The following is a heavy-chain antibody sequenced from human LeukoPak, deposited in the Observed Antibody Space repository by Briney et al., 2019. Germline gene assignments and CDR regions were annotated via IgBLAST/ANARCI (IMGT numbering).Heavy chain of an antibody. Sequence: SESLSLTCTVSGGSISSYYWSWIRQPPGKGLEWIGYIYYSGSTNYNPSLKSRVTISVDTSKNQFSLKLSSVTAADTAVYYCARHYEIKNRYYFDYWGQGTLVTVSS. D-gene: IGHD3-9*01. CDR3: ARHYEIKNRYYFDY. CDR1: GGSISSYY. V-gene: IGHV4-59*01. J-gene: IGHJ4*02. CDR2: IYYSGST.